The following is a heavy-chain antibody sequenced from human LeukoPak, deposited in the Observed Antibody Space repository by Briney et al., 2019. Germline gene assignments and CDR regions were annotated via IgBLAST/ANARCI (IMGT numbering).Heavy chain of an antibody. V-gene: IGHV1-3*01. CDR3: ALPTGIAAAGIDY. CDR2: INAGNGNT. CDR1: GYTFTSYA. J-gene: IGHJ4*02. D-gene: IGHD6-13*01. Sequence: ASVNVSCKASGYTFTSYAMHWVRQAPGQRLEWMGWINAGNGNTKYSQKFQGRVTITRDTSASTAYMELSSLRSEDTAVYYCALPTGIAAAGIDYWGQGTLVTVSS.